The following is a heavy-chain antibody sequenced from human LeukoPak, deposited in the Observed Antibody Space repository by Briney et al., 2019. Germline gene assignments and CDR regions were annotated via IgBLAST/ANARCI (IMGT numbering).Heavy chain of an antibody. CDR3: ARVSGTHKIWFGELYNWFDP. V-gene: IGHV4-39*07. D-gene: IGHD3-10*01. CDR2: IYYSGST. Sequence: SETLSLTCTVSGGSISSSSYYWGWIRQPPGKGLEWIGSIYYSGSTYYNPSLKSRVTISVDTSRNQFSLKLSSVTAADTAVYYCARVSGTHKIWFGELYNWFDPWGQGTLVTVSS. CDR1: GGSISSSSYY. J-gene: IGHJ5*02.